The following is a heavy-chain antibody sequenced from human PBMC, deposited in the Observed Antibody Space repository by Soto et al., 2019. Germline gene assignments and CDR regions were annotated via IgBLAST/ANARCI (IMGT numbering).Heavy chain of an antibody. CDR3: ARPRTSDWAYDI. CDR1: GFTFSSYW. CDR2: IKTDGTDT. J-gene: IGHJ3*02. Sequence: EVQLVESGGGLVQPGGSLRLSCAASGFTFSSYWMHWVRKAPGEGLVWVSRIKTDGTDTHYADSVKGRFTISRDNAKNTLYLQMNSLRGEDMAVYYCARPRTSDWAYDIWGQGTMVIVSS. D-gene: IGHD3-9*01. V-gene: IGHV3-74*01.